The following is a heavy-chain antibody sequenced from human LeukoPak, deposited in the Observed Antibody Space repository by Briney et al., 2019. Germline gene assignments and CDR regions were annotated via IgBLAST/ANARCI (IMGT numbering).Heavy chain of an antibody. V-gene: IGHV3-30*03. CDR3: ARTLLGRGNYFDS. D-gene: IGHD7-27*01. CDR1: GFTFSSYG. J-gene: IGHJ4*02. CDR2: ISYDGSNK. Sequence: GGSLRLSCAASGFTFSSYGMHWVRQAPGKGLEWVAVISYDGSNKYYADSVKGRFTISRDNSKNTLYLQMNSLRAEDTAVYYCARTLLGRGNYFDSWGQGTLVTVSS.